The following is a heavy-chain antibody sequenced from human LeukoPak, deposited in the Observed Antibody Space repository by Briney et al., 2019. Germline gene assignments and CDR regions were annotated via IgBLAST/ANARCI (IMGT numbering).Heavy chain of an antibody. CDR2: IYYSGST. CDR3: ARVLWFGEFFFEY. CDR1: GGSISSSSYY. J-gene: IGHJ4*02. V-gene: IGHV4-39*07. Sequence: TSETLSLTCSVSGGSISSSSYYWGWIRQAPGKGLEWIGSIYYSGSTYYNPSLKSRVTISVDTSKNQFSLKLSSVTAADTAVYYCARVLWFGEFFFEYWGQGTLVTVSS. D-gene: IGHD3-10*01.